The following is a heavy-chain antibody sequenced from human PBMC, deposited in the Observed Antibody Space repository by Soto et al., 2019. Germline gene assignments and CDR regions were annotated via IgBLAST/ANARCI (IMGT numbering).Heavy chain of an antibody. D-gene: IGHD4-17*01. CDR1: GFSFSGYG. J-gene: IGHJ4*02. CDR2: ISSSGSLI. V-gene: IGHV3-48*03. Sequence: GGSLRLSCAASGFSFSGYGMNWVRQAPGKGLEWISYISSSGSLIYYADSLKGRFTISRDNDKNSLYLQMNSLRAEDTAVYYCATTVTTVDYWGQGTLVTVSS. CDR3: ATTVTTVDY.